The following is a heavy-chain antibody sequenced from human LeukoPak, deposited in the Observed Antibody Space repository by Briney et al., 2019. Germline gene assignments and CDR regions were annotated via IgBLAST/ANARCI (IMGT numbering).Heavy chain of an antibody. J-gene: IGHJ4*02. Sequence: PSETLSLTCSVFNASISRYFWSWVQQPPGKGLEWIGCIYYTGSSNFNPSLRSRVTMSVDTSKNQFSLKLRSVTAADTALYYCAGGPGISTSGYWGQGALVTVSS. V-gene: IGHV4-59*01. CDR2: IYYTGSS. CDR1: NASISRYF. CDR3: AGGPGISTSGY. D-gene: IGHD2-15*01.